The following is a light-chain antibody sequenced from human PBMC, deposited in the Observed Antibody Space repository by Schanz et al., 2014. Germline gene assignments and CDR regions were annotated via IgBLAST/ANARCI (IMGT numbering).Light chain of an antibody. CDR1: QSISTW. CDR3: QHYNTYSGT. J-gene: IGKJ1*01. CDR2: KAS. Sequence: DIQMTQSPSTLSASLGDRVTITCRASQSISTWLAWYQQKPGKAPKLLIYKASSLESGVPSRFSGSGSGSEFTLTISSLQPDDFATYYCQHYNTYSGTFGQGTRVEIK. V-gene: IGKV1-5*03.